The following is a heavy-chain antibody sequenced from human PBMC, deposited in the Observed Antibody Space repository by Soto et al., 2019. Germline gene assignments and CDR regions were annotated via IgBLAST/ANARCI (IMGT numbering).Heavy chain of an antibody. V-gene: IGHV3-23*01. D-gene: IGHD2-2*01. CDR2: ISGSGDST. CDR3: AKARGLSPFDC. J-gene: IGHJ4*02. Sequence: GGSLRLSCSASGFTFSSYAMAWVRQAPGKGLEWVSGISGSGDSTYYADSVKGRFTISRDNSKNTLYLQMNSLRAEDTAVYYCAKARGLSPFDCWGQGTLVTVSS. CDR1: GFTFSSYA.